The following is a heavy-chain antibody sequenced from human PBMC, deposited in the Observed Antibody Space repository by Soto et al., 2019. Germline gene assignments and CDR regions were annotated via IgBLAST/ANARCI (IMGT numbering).Heavy chain of an antibody. J-gene: IGHJ5*02. D-gene: IGHD3-9*01. CDR3: ARVRPPYYDIHP. CDR2: INAGNGNT. CDR1: GYTFTSYA. Sequence: ASVKVSCKASGYTFTSYAMHWVRQAPGQRLEWMGWINAGNGNTKYSQKFQGRVTITRDTSASTAYMELSSLRSEDTAVYYCARVRPPYYDIHPWGQGTLVTVSS. V-gene: IGHV1-3*01.